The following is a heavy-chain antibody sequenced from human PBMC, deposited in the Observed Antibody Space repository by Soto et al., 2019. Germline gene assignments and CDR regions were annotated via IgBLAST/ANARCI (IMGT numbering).Heavy chain of an antibody. CDR1: GFTFSSYW. CDR3: ARGGQFGHYYYMDV. Sequence: GGSLRLSCAASGFTFSSYWMHWVRQAPGKGLVWVSRINSDGSSTSYADSVKGRFTISRDNAKNTLYLQMNSLRAEDTAVYYCARGGQFGHYYYMDVWGKGTTVTVSS. J-gene: IGHJ6*03. V-gene: IGHV3-74*01. D-gene: IGHD3-16*01. CDR2: INSDGSST.